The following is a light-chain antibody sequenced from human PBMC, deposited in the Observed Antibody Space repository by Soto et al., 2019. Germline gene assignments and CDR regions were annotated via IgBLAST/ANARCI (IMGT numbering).Light chain of an antibody. J-gene: IGLJ1*01. CDR3: NSYTTSGSYV. CDR1: SSDVGASIF. V-gene: IGLV2-14*01. CDR2: AVS. Sequence: QSALTQPASVSGSPGQSITISCTGTSSDVGASIFVSWYQQHPGKAPKLMIYAVSSRPSGVSYRFSGSKSGNTASLTISGLQAEDEADYYCNSYTTSGSYVFGTGTKLPVL.